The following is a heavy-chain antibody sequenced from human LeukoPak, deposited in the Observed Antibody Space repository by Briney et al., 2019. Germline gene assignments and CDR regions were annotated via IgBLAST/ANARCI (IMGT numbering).Heavy chain of an antibody. J-gene: IGHJ6*03. Sequence: PSETLSLTCIVSGGAISSYYWNWIRQPPGKGLEWIGHIYYSGSSNYNPSLKSRVTISVDTSKNQFSLKLSSVTAADTAVYYCARVEEGYGSGRRENYYYYYMDVWGKGTTVTISS. D-gene: IGHD3-10*01. V-gene: IGHV4-59*01. CDR3: ARVEEGYGSGRRENYYYYYMDV. CDR1: GGAISSYY. CDR2: IYYSGSS.